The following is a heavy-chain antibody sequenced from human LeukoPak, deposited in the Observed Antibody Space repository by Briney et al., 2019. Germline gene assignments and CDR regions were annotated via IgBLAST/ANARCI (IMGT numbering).Heavy chain of an antibody. Sequence: ETLSLTCAVYGGSFSGYYWSWIRQPPGKGLEWIGEINHSGSTNYNPSLKSRVTISVDTSKNQFSLKLSSVTAADTAVYYCARVGYSNYIVSYYGMDVWGQGTTVTVSS. CDR3: ARVGYSNYIVSYYGMDV. D-gene: IGHD4-11*01. CDR2: INHSGST. V-gene: IGHV4-34*01. CDR1: GGSFSGYY. J-gene: IGHJ6*02.